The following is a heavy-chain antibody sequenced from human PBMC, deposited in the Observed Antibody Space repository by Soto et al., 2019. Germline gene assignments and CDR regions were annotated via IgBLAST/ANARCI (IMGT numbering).Heavy chain of an antibody. D-gene: IGHD3-3*01. CDR3: ARIGVWSGSYIDY. CDR2: IYYSGST. CDR1: GGSVSSGSYY. Sequence: SETLSLTCTVSGGSVSSGSYYWSWIRQPPGKGLEWIGYIYYSGSTNYNPSLKSRVTISVDTSKNQFSLKLSSVTAADTAVYYCARIGVWSGSYIDYWGQGTLVTVSS. V-gene: IGHV4-61*01. J-gene: IGHJ4*02.